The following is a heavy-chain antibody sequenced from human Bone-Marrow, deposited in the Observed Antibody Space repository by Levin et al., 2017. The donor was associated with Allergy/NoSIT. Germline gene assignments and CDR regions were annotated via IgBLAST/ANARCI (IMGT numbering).Heavy chain of an antibody. CDR3: AKGWRIQLSRRVY. CDR2: ISGSGGST. Sequence: GESLKISCAASGFTFSSYAMSWVRQAPGKGLEWVSAISGSGGSTYYADAVKGRFTISRDNSKNTLYLQMNSLRAEDTAVYYCAKGWRIQLSRRVYWGQGTLVTVSS. V-gene: IGHV3-23*01. CDR1: GFTFSSYA. D-gene: IGHD5-18*01. J-gene: IGHJ4*02.